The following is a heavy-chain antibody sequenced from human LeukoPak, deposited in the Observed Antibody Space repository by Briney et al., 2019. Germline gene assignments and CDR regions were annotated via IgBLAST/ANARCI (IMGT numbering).Heavy chain of an antibody. D-gene: IGHD2-15*01. CDR1: GFTFSSYS. Sequence: PGGSLRLSCAASGFTFSSYSMNWVRQAPGKGLEWVSYISSSSSTIYYADSVKGRFTISRDNAKNSLYLQMNSLRAEDMALYYCAKAIGYCSGGSCSLGFDYWGQGTLVTVSS. J-gene: IGHJ4*02. V-gene: IGHV3-48*04. CDR3: AKAIGYCSGGSCSLGFDY. CDR2: ISSSSSTI.